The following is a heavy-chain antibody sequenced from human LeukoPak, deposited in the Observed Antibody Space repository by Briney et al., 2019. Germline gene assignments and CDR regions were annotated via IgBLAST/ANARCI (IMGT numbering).Heavy chain of an antibody. D-gene: IGHD3-10*01. CDR2: IKQDGSEK. CDR1: GFTFSSSW. Sequence: PGGSLRLSCAASGFTFSSSWMSWVRQAPGKGLEWVANIKQDGSEKYYVGSVKGRFTISKDNAKNSLYLQMNSLRAEDTAVYYCARVVPPLYYFDYWGQGTLVTVSS. CDR3: ARVVPPLYYFDY. V-gene: IGHV3-7*01. J-gene: IGHJ4*02.